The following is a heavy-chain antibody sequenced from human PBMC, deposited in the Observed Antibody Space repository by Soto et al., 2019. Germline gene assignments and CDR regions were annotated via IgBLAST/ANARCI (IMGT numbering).Heavy chain of an antibody. D-gene: IGHD6-13*01. V-gene: IGHV3-48*03. CDR1: GFTFGSDE. CDR2: ISSSGTTI. CDR3: AREVGAAAGKSMDV. J-gene: IGHJ6*02. Sequence: LRVSWAASGFTFGSDEVNCVRQAPRKGQEWVSYISSSGTTIYSAASVKGRFTISRDNAQNSLYLQMNSLRAEDTAVYYCAREVGAAAGKSMDVWGQALTVTVSS.